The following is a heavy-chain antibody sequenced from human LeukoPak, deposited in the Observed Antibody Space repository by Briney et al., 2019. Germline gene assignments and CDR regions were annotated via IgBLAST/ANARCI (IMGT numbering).Heavy chain of an antibody. CDR2: IYTSGST. V-gene: IGHV4-61*02. J-gene: IGHJ4*02. Sequence: SETLSLTCTVSGGSIGSGSYYWSWIRQPAGKGLEWIGRIYTSGSTNYNPSLKSRVTISVDTSKNQFSLKLSSVTAADTAVYYCARGYYDSSGYELWGQGTLVTVSS. D-gene: IGHD3-22*01. CDR3: ARGYYDSSGYEL. CDR1: GGSIGSGSYY.